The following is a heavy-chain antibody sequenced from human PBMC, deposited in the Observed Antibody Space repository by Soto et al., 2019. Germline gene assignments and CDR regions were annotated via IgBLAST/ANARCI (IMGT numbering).Heavy chain of an antibody. CDR1: GFTFSSYA. V-gene: IGHV3-23*01. CDR2: ISGSGGST. Sequence: EVQLLESGGGLVQPGGSLRLSCAASGFTFSSYAMSWVRQAPGKGLEWVSAISGSGGSTYYADSGKGRFTISRDNSKNTLYLQMNRLRAEDTAVYYCAKESSKTRITMVRGVSAPRYWGQGTLVTVSS. CDR3: AKESSKTRITMVRGVSAPRY. D-gene: IGHD3-10*01. J-gene: IGHJ4*02.